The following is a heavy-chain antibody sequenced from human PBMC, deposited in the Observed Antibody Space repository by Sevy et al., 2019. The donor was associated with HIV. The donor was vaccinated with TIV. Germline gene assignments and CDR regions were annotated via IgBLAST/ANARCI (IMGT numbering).Heavy chain of an antibody. CDR3: TTEGAD. J-gene: IGHJ4*02. Sequence: GGSLRLSCLASGFTFSDAWLSWVRQAPGKGLEWVGRVRSKGDGGTTDYAAPVKGRFTIARDDSKNVLYVQMNSLKIEDTGVYYCTTEGADWGQGTRVTVSS. V-gene: IGHV3-15*01. CDR2: VRSKGDGGTT. CDR1: GFTFSDAW.